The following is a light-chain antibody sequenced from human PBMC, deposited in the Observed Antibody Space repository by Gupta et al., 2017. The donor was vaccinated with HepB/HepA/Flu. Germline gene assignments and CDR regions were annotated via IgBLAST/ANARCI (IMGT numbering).Light chain of an antibody. CDR3: AAWDDNLNGVV. Sequence: QSVLTQPPSASGTPGQRVTISCSGSSSNIGTNTVNWYQQLPGTAPKLLIYSNNQRPSGVPDRFSGSKSGTSASLAISGLQSEDEADYYCAAWDDNLNGVVFGGETKLTVL. J-gene: IGLJ2*01. V-gene: IGLV1-44*01. CDR1: SSNIGTNT. CDR2: SNN.